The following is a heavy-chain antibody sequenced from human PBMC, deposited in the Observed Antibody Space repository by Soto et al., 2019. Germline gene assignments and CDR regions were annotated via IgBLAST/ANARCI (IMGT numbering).Heavy chain of an antibody. CDR2: IYYSGST. Sequence: QVQLQESGPGLVKPSQTLSLTCTVSGGSISSGGYYWSWIRQHPGKGLEWIGYIYYSGSTSYNPSLKSRVTISVDTSKNQFSLKLSSVTAADTAVYYCARHILRFLEGNAFWGQGTLVTVSS. CDR3: ARHILRFLEGNAF. CDR1: GGSISSGGYY. V-gene: IGHV4-31*03. J-gene: IGHJ4*02. D-gene: IGHD3-3*01.